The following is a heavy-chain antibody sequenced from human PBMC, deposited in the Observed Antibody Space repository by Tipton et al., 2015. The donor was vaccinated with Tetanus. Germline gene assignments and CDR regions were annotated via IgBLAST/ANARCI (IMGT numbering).Heavy chain of an antibody. Sequence: TLSLTCSVSGDSISSGGHYWGWIRQHPGKGLEWIGNIHYSGSTFYNPSLKSRVTISVDKAKNQFSLKLTSVTAADTAVYYCARATEHDIMTGYDNWGPGTQVTVSS. J-gene: IGHJ4*02. CDR3: ARATEHDIMTGYDN. V-gene: IGHV4-31*03. CDR1: GDSISSGGHY. D-gene: IGHD3-9*01. CDR2: IHYSGST.